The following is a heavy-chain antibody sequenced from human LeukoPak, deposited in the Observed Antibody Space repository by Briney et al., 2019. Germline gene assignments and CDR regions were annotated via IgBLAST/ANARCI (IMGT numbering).Heavy chain of an antibody. CDR2: IKQDGSEK. D-gene: IGHD3-3*01. CDR1: GFTFSSYW. Sequence: HPGGSLRLSCAASGFTFSSYWMSWVRQAPGKGLEWVANIKQDGSEKYYVDSVKGRFTISRDSAKNSLYLQMNSLRAEDTAVYYCARDRYYDFWSGYPVDGMDVWGQGTTVTVSS. CDR3: ARDRYYDFWSGYPVDGMDV. J-gene: IGHJ6*02. V-gene: IGHV3-7*05.